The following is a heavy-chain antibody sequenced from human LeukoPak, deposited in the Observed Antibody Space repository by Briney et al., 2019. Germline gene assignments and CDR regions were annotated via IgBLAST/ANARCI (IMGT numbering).Heavy chain of an antibody. CDR2: ISSSSRTI. V-gene: IGHV3-48*01. D-gene: IGHD6-13*01. CDR1: GFTFSSYS. CDR3: ASRIAAAGLDY. Sequence: GGSLRLSCAASGFTFSSYSMNWVRQAPGKGLEWVSYISSSSRTIYYADSVKGRFNISRDNAKNSLYLQMNSLRAEDTAVYYCASRIAAAGLDYWGQGTLVTVSS. J-gene: IGHJ4*02.